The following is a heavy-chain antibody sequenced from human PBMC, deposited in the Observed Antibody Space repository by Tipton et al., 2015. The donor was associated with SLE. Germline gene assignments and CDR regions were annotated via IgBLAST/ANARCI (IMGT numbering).Heavy chain of an antibody. D-gene: IGHD6-6*01. J-gene: IGHJ3*02. CDR3: ARDRGVTSYSSSSGDAFDI. V-gene: IGHV1-69*06. CDR2: IIPILGTA. CDR1: GGTFSSYA. Sequence: QVQLVQSGAEVKKPGASVKVSCKASGGTFSSYAISWVRQAPGQGLEWMGGIIPILGTANYAQKFQGRVTITADKSTSTAYMELSSLRSEDTAVYYCARDRGVTSYSSSSGDAFDIWGQGTMVTVSS.